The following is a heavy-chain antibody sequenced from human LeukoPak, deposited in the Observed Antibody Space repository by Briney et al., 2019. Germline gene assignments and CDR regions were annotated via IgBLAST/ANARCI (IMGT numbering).Heavy chain of an antibody. Sequence: GGSLRLSCAASGFTFSSYSMNWVRQAPGKGLEWVSYSSSSSSTIYYADPVKGRFTISRDNAKNSLYLQMNSLRDEDTAVYYCARESEGSSGYYLSPEAGNDYWGQGTLVTVSS. CDR3: ARESEGSSGYYLSPEAGNDY. V-gene: IGHV3-48*02. CDR2: SSSSSSTI. J-gene: IGHJ4*02. D-gene: IGHD3-22*01. CDR1: GFTFSSYS.